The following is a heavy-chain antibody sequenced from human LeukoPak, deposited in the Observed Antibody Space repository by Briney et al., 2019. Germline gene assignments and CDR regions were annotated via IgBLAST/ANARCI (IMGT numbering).Heavy chain of an antibody. J-gene: IGHJ6*02. CDR3: ARLCGGDCSPGYYYYAMDV. Sequence: PGGSLRLSCAASGFTFSGYEMNWVRQAPGKGLEWVSHISASGSNMHYADSVKGRFTISRDNAENSLYLQMNSLRVEDTAVYYCARLCGGDCSPGYYYYAMDVWGQGTTVTVSS. V-gene: IGHV3-48*03. CDR2: ISASGSNM. CDR1: GFTFSGYE. D-gene: IGHD2-21*02.